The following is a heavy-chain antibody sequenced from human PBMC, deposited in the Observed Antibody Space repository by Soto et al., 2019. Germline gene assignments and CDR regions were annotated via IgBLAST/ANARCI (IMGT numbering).Heavy chain of an antibody. CDR3: ARSPYYDFWSGKNWFDP. D-gene: IGHD3-3*01. V-gene: IGHV4-59*01. CDR1: GGSISSYY. CDR2: IYYSGST. J-gene: IGHJ5*02. Sequence: SETLSLTCTVSGGSISSYYWSWIRQPPGKGLEWIGYIYYSGSTNYNPSLKSRVTISVDTSKNQFSLKLSSVTAADTAMYYCARSPYYDFWSGKNWFDPWGQGTLVTVSS.